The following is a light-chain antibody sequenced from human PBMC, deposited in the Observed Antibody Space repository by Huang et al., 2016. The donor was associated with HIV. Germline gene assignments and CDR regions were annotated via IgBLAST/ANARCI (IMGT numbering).Light chain of an antibody. V-gene: IGKV1-39*01. CDR1: QDIGTY. Sequence: IQLTQSPTSLSASVGDRVTIACRASQDIGTYLHWFQQKPGRAPKLLISGVSSLHTGIPSRFIGSGSGTEFTLTVRGLQFDDFATYFCQQSYSALITFGQGTRLEIK. CDR3: QQSYSALIT. CDR2: GVS. J-gene: IGKJ5*01.